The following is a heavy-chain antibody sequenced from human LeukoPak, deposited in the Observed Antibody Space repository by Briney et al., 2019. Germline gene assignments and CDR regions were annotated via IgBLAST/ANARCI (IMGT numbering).Heavy chain of an antibody. J-gene: IGHJ4*02. Sequence: GGSLRLSCAASGFTFSSYEMNWVRQAPGKGLEWVSFISSSGSAIHYADSVRGRFTISRDNAKNSLYLQMSRLRAEDTAVYYCGREKLSFFDSSGYFGYWGQGTLVTVSS. V-gene: IGHV3-48*03. CDR3: GREKLSFFDSSGYFGY. CDR1: GFTFSSYE. D-gene: IGHD3-22*01. CDR2: ISSSGSAI.